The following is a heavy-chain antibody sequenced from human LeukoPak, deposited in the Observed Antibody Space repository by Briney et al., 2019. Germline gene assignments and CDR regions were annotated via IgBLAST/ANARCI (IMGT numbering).Heavy chain of an antibody. CDR1: GFTFSSYS. J-gene: IGHJ3*02. CDR2: ISYDGSNK. CDR3: AEAYYYGSASRGAFDI. V-gene: IGHV3-30*18. Sequence: GGSLRLSCAASGFTFSSYSMNWVRQAPGKGLEWVAVISYDGSNKYYADSVKGRFTISRDNSKNTLYLQMNSLRAEDTAVYYCAEAYYYGSASRGAFDIWGQGTMVTVSS. D-gene: IGHD3-10*01.